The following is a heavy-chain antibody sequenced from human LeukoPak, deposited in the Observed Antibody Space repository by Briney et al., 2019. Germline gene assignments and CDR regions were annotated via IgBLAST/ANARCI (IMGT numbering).Heavy chain of an antibody. CDR2: IYTSGST. Sequence: SETLSLTCTVSGGSISSGSYYWSWIRQPAGKGLEWIGRIYTSGSTNYNPSLKSRVTISVDTSKNQFSLKLSSVTAADTAVYYCARDSRRTTNWFAPWGQGTLVTVSS. D-gene: IGHD6-13*01. CDR3: ARDSRRTTNWFAP. CDR1: GGSISSGSYY. V-gene: IGHV4-61*02. J-gene: IGHJ5*02.